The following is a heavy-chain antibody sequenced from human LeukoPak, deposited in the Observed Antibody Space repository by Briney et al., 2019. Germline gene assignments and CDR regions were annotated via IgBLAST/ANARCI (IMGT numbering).Heavy chain of an antibody. CDR1: GCSISSYY. CDR3: ARGVPYYYDSSGYYRYYFDY. J-gene: IGHJ4*02. Sequence: PSETLSLTCTVSGCSISSYYWSWIRQPPGKGLGGIGYIYYSGSTNYNPSLKSRVTISVDTSKNQFSLKLSSVTAADTAVYYCARGVPYYYDSSGYYRYYFDYWGQGTLVTVSS. V-gene: IGHV4-59*01. CDR2: IYYSGST. D-gene: IGHD3-22*01.